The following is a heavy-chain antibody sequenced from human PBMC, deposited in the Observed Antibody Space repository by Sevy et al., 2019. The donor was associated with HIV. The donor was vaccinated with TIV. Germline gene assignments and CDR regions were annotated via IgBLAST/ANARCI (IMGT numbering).Heavy chain of an antibody. CDR3: ARETDNSARWLDP. J-gene: IGHJ5*02. CDR1: GFNFRTHA. V-gene: IGHV3-30-3*01. Sequence: GGSLRLSCAASGFNFRTHAMHWVRHAPGRGLEWVAVISYAGDTKYNTDSVKGRFTISRDNSKNTLFLQMNSLRPEDTAVYYCARETDNSARWLDPWGQGTLVTVSS. CDR2: ISYAGDTK. D-gene: IGHD4-4*01.